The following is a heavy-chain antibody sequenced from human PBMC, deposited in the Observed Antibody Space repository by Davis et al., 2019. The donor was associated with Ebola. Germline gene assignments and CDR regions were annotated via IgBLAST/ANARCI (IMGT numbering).Heavy chain of an antibody. CDR2: ISAYNGNT. CDR1: GYTFTSYG. CDR3: ARGTTVTTDPHYYYMDV. V-gene: IGHV1-18*01. Sequence: GESLKISCKGSGYTFTSYGISWVRQAPGQGLEWMGWISAYNGNTNYAQKLQGRVTMTTDTSTSTAYLDLRSLKSDDTAVYYCARGTTVTTDPHYYYMDVWGKGTTVTVSS. D-gene: IGHD4-11*01. J-gene: IGHJ6*03.